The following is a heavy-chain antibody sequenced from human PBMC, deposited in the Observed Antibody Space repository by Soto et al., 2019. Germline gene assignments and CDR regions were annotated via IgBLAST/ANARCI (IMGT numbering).Heavy chain of an antibody. CDR2: IYYSGST. D-gene: IGHD7-27*01. Sequence: SETLSLTCTVSGGSISSFYWSWIRQPPGKGLEWIGYIYYSGSTNYNPSLKSRVTISVDTSKNQFSLKLSSVTAADTAVYYCARGLTNLFDPWGQGTLVTVSS. CDR1: GGSISSFY. V-gene: IGHV4-59*01. CDR3: ARGLTNLFDP. J-gene: IGHJ5*02.